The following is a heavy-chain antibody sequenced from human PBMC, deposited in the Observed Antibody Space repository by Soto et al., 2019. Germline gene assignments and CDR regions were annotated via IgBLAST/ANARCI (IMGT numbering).Heavy chain of an antibody. Sequence: QEQLVESGGGLVRPGGSLRLSCAASGFTFSAYYMTWMRQAPGKGLEWVSYITSSSDYTNYAGYVKGRFTISRDNAKKSLYLQMNSLRVQDTAIYYCVREYYYGMDVWGQGTTVTVSS. CDR1: GFTFSAYY. CDR2: ITSSSDYT. J-gene: IGHJ6*02. CDR3: VREYYYGMDV. V-gene: IGHV3-11*05.